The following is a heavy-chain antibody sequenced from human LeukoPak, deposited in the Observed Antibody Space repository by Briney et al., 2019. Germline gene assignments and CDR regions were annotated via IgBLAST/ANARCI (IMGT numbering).Heavy chain of an antibody. V-gene: IGHV1-69*06. J-gene: IGHJ3*02. D-gene: IGHD3-9*01. CDR1: GGTFSSYA. Sequence: SVKVSCKASGGTFSSYAISWVRQAPGQGLEWMGGIIPIFGTANYAQKFQGRVTITADKSTSTAYMELSSLRSEDTAVYYCARFARGVSTGYCLHGWMNWAGLAFDIWGQGTMVTVSS. CDR3: ARFARGVSTGYCLHGWMNWAGLAFDI. CDR2: IIPIFGTA.